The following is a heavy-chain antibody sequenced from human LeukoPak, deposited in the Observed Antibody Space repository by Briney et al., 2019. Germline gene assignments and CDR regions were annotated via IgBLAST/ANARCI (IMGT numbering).Heavy chain of an antibody. Sequence: TGGSLRLSCEASGFTFSSYAMSWVRQAPGKGLAWVSVISSSADSTYYADSVKGRFTISRDNSKNTLYLQMNNLRAEDTAVYYCAKPLEKSTYGGNFDYWGQGILVTVSS. CDR2: ISSSADST. CDR3: AKPLEKSTYGGNFDY. D-gene: IGHD4-23*01. CDR1: GFTFSSYA. J-gene: IGHJ4*02. V-gene: IGHV3-23*01.